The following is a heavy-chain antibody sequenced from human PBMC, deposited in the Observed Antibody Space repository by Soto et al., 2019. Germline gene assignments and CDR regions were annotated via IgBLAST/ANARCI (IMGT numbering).Heavy chain of an antibody. CDR3: ARTGYYYDTRGYDFDY. J-gene: IGHJ4*02. Sequence: GGSLRLSCAASGFTFSSYWMHWVRQAPGKGLVWVSHINTDGSDTTYADSVKGRFAISRDNAKNTLYLQMNSLRAEDTAVYYCARTGYYYDTRGYDFDYWGQGILVTVSS. D-gene: IGHD3-22*01. CDR1: GFTFSSYW. CDR2: INTDGSDT. V-gene: IGHV3-74*01.